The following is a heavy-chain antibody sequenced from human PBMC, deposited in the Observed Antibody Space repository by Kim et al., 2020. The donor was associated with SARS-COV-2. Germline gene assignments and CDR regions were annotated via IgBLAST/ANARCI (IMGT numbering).Heavy chain of an antibody. Sequence: SVKVSCKASGGTFSSYAISWVRQAPGQGLEWMGGIIPIFGTANYAQKFQGRVTITADESTSTAYMELSSLRSEDTAVYYCARDIAYPIVGYGSGSYYAREYYYGMDVWGQGTTVTVSS. V-gene: IGHV1-69*13. D-gene: IGHD3-10*01. CDR1: GGTFSSYA. J-gene: IGHJ6*02. CDR2: IIPIFGTA. CDR3: ARDIAYPIVGYGSGSYYAREYYYGMDV.